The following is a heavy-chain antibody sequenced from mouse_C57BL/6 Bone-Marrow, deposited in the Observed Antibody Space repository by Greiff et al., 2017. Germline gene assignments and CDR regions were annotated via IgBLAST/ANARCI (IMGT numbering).Heavy chain of an antibody. CDR3: ARRYFDV. CDR2: ISGGGGNT. J-gene: IGHJ1*03. Sequence: EVKLVESGGGLVKPGGSLKLSCAASGFTFSSYTMSWVRQTPEKRLEWVATISGGGGNTYYPDSVKGRFTISRDTSKNTLYLQMSSLRSEDTALYYCARRYFDVCGRGTTVTVSS. CDR1: GFTFSSYT. V-gene: IGHV5-9*04.